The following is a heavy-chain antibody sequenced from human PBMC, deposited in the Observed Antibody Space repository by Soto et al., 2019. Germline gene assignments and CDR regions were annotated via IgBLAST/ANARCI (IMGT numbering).Heavy chain of an antibody. V-gene: IGHV1-2*02. CDR3: ARETDDFTNGADDL. CDR1: GYSFTGYY. Sequence: QVQLVQSGAEVKRPGASVKVSCKASGYSFTGYYMHWVRQAPGQGLEWMGWLIPHSGETNYAQKFQARVTLTRDTSISTAYMQLSGLTSDDTAVYYCARETDDFTNGADDLWGQGPLVTVSS. D-gene: IGHD4-4*01. CDR2: LIPHSGET. J-gene: IGHJ5*02.